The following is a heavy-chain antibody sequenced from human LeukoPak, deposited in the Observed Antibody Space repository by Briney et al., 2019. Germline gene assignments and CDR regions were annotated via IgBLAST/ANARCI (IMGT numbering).Heavy chain of an antibody. V-gene: IGHV4-59*11. CDR3: ARRRLDDFWSGSIDY. J-gene: IGHJ4*02. CDR1: GGPISSHY. Sequence: SETLSLTCTGSGGPISSHYWSWIRQPPGKGLEWIGYLYYSGRTNYNPSLKSRVTISVDTSKNQFSLKLSSVTAADTAVYYCARRRLDDFWSGSIDYWGQGTLVTVSS. D-gene: IGHD3-3*01. CDR2: LYYSGRT.